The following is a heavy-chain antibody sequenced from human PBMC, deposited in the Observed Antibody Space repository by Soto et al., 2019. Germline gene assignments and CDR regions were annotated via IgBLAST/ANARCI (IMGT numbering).Heavy chain of an antibody. J-gene: IGHJ4*02. CDR2: ISGSGDST. Sequence: GGSLRLSCAASGFTFSSYAMNCVRQAPGKGLEWVSVISGSGDSTYYADSVKGRFTISRDNSKNTLYLQMNSLRTEDTAVYYCARRGPGTYFDYWGQGTPVTVSS. D-gene: IGHD6-13*01. CDR1: GFTFSSYA. CDR3: ARRGPGTYFDY. V-gene: IGHV3-23*01.